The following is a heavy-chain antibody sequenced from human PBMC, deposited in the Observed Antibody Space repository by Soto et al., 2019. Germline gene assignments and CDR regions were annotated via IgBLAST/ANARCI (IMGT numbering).Heavy chain of an antibody. CDR1: GFTLNGYA. J-gene: IGHJ4*02. Sequence: EVQLVESGGDLIQPGGSLRLSCVASGFTLNGYAMNWVRQAPGKGLEWVSYISSSSGKIDYADSVKGRFTISRDNAKNSLFLQINSLRDEDTAVYYCASDPSYGSSWYYYFDYWGQGTPVTVAS. V-gene: IGHV3-48*02. CDR2: ISSSSGKI. D-gene: IGHD6-13*01. CDR3: ASDPSYGSSWYYYFDY.